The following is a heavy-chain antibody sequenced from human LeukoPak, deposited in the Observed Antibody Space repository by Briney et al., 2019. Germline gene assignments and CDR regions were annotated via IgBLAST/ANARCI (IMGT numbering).Heavy chain of an antibody. CDR3: ARRRGVTATLNYFDY. V-gene: IGHV5-51*01. CDR2: IYPGDPDT. CDR1: GYSFTKYW. Sequence: GESLKISCKGSGYSFTKYWIGWVRQMPGKGLERMGIIYPGDPDTTYSPSFQGQVTISADKSISTAYLQWSSLRASDTAIYYCARRRGVTATLNYFDYWGQGTLVTVSS. D-gene: IGHD2-21*02. J-gene: IGHJ4*01.